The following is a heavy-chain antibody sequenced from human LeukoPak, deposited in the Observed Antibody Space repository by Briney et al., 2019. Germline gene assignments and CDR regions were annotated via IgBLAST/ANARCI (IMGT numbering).Heavy chain of an antibody. CDR1: GGSISSGDYY. CDR2: IYHSGST. CDR3: AAKRIAAGYDDEAFDI. J-gene: IGHJ3*02. Sequence: SETLSLTCTVSGGSISSGDYYWSWIRQPPGKGLEWIGNIYHSGSTYYNPSLKSRVTMSVDTSKNQFSLKLSSVTAADTAVYYCAAKRIAAGYDDEAFDIWGQGTMVTVSS. D-gene: IGHD6-13*01. V-gene: IGHV4-30-2*01.